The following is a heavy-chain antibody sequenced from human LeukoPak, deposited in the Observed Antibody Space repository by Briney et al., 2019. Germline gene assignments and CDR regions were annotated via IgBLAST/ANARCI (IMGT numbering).Heavy chain of an antibody. Sequence: PGGSLRLSCAASGFTVSNKYMTWVRQAPGKGLEWVSLIYSDGRTYYADSVKGRFTISRDNSKNTLYLQMNSLRAEDTAVYYCAKDPDCTSGICYTFFDYWGQGTLVTVSS. J-gene: IGHJ4*02. CDR1: GFTVSNKY. D-gene: IGHD2-8*01. CDR2: IYSDGRT. CDR3: AKDPDCTSGICYTFFDY. V-gene: IGHV3-53*01.